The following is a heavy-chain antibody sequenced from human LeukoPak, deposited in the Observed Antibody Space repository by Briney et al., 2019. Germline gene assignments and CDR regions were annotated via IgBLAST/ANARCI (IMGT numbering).Heavy chain of an antibody. Sequence: PSETLSLTCAVYGGSFSGYYWSWIRQPPGKGLEWIGEINHSGSTNYNPSLKSRVTISVDTSKNQFSLKLSSVTAADTAVYYCARGPGVGATKSNWFDPWGQGTLVTVSS. D-gene: IGHD1-26*01. V-gene: IGHV4-34*01. CDR1: GGSFSGYY. CDR3: ARGPGVGATKSNWFDP. J-gene: IGHJ5*02. CDR2: INHSGST.